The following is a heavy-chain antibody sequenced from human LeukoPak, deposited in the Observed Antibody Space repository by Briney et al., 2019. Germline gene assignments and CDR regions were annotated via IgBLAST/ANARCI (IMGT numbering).Heavy chain of an antibody. J-gene: IGHJ5*02. CDR2: IYTTGST. Sequence: SETLSLTCTVSGGSISSYYWTWIRQPAGKGLEWIGRIYTTGSTNYNPSLNSRVTMSVDTSKNQFSLKLSSVTAADTALYYCARPEGGNWFDPWGQGTLVTVSS. V-gene: IGHV4-4*07. CDR3: ARPEGGNWFDP. CDR1: GGSISSYY. D-gene: IGHD3-16*01.